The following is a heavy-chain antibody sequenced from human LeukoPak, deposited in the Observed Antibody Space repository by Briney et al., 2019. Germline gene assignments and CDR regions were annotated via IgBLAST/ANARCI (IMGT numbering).Heavy chain of an antibody. J-gene: IGHJ4*02. CDR2: IYYSGST. V-gene: IGHV4-61*01. CDR3: ARVGLYDSSGYYSVRTFDY. Sequence: SETLPLTCTVSGGSVNSGSYYWSWIRQPPGKGLEWIGYIYYSGSTNYNPSLKSRVTISVDTSKNQFSLRLSSVTAADTAVYYCARVGLYDSSGYYSVRTFDYWGQGTLVTVSS. D-gene: IGHD3-22*01. CDR1: GGSVNSGSYY.